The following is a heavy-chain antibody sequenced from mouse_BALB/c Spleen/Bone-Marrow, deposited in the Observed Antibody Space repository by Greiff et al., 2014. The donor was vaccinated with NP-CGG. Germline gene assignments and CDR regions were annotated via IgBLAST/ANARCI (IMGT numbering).Heavy chain of an antibody. CDR3: ARRFIATSHWYFDV. CDR1: GFTFTSYF. D-gene: IGHD1-2*01. J-gene: IGHJ1*01. Sequence: VQLQQSGPELVKPGASVRISCKASGFTFTSYFIHWMKERPGQGLEWIGWIYPGNVNTNYNEKFKGKATLTADKSSTTAYMQLRNLTSEDSAVYFCARRFIATSHWYFDVWGPGTTVTVSS. CDR2: IYPGNVNT. V-gene: IGHV1S56*01.